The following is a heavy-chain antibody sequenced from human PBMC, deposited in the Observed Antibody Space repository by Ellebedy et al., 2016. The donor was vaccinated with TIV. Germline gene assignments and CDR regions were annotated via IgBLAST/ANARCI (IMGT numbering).Heavy chain of an antibody. CDR3: ASSRYHYYLGNTIFAY. CDR1: GFIISGDW. Sequence: GESLKISCAASGFIISGDWMSWVRQAPGQGLEWVSGINANGVSIAYADSVKGRFTISRDNSKDTLFLQMNSLRAEDTAVYYCASSRYHYYLGNTIFAYWGQGALVTVSS. V-gene: IGHV3-23*01. CDR2: INANGVSI. J-gene: IGHJ4*02. D-gene: IGHD3-10*01.